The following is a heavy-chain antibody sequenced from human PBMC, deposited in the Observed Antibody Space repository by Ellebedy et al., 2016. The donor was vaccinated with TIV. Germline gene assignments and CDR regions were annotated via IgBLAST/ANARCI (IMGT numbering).Heavy chain of an antibody. D-gene: IGHD6-19*01. V-gene: IGHV3-30*04. J-gene: IGHJ4*02. CDR3: ARVKWLGAAFDY. CDR2: IWYDGSNK. CDR1: GFTFGDYA. Sequence: GGSLRLFCTASGFTFGDYAMSWFRQAPGKGLEWVAVIWYDGSNKYYADSVKGRFTISRDNSKNTLYLQMNSLRAEDTAVYYCARVKWLGAAFDYWGQGTLVTVSS.